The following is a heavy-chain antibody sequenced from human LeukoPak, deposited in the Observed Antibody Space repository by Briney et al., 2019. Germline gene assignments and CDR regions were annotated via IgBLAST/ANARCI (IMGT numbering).Heavy chain of an antibody. V-gene: IGHV3-23*01. D-gene: IGHD3-22*01. CDR2: ISGSGGST. Sequence: GGSLRLSCAASGFTFSSYAMSWVRQAPGKGLEWVSAISGSGGSTYYADSVKGRFTISRDNSKNTLYLQMNSLRAEDTAVYYCAKDPNTYYYDSSGYQVDYWGQGTLVTVSS. J-gene: IGHJ4*02. CDR3: AKDPNTYYYDSSGYQVDY. CDR1: GFTFSSYA.